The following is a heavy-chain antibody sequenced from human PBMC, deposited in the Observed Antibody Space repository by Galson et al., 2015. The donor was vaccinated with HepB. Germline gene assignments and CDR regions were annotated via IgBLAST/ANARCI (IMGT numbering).Heavy chain of an antibody. CDR3: ARSTTGSNIIFDY. CDR1: GFSLSTRAVG. CDR2: IYWAGDE. J-gene: IGHJ4*02. V-gene: IGHV2-5*02. D-gene: IGHD2-8*01. Sequence: PALVKPTQPLTLTCTFSGFSLSTRAVGVGWIRQPPGKALEWLDLIYWAGDERYSPLLKTRLTITKDSSKSQVVLTMTNMDPVDSATYYSARSTTGSNIIFDYWGQGTLVTVSS.